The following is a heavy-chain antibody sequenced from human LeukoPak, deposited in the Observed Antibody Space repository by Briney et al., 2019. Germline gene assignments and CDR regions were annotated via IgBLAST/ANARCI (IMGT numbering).Heavy chain of an antibody. J-gene: IGHJ6*02. D-gene: IGHD6-13*01. CDR2: FYYSGRT. V-gene: IGHV4-59*11. Sequence: SETLSLTCTVSGGSITSHYWNWIRQPPGKGLEWVGYFYYSGRTNYSPSLKSRVTISVDTSKNQFSLKLSSVTAADTAVYYCARLGQTGRVASSSPDLIYYYGMDVWGQGTTVTVSS. CDR1: GGSITSHY. CDR3: ARLGQTGRVASSSPDLIYYYGMDV.